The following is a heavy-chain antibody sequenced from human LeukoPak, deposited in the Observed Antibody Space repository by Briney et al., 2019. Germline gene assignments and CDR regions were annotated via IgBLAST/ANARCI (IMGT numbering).Heavy chain of an antibody. CDR1: GFTFSTYW. CDR3: AKSTYYYDTFVNAFDF. Sequence: GSLRLSCAASGFTFSTYWMSWIRQPPGKGLEWIGSIYYGGSTYYNASLRSRVTTSVDTSKNQFSLKLSSVTAADTAVYYCAKSTYYYDTFVNAFDFWGQGTVVTVSS. V-gene: IGHV4-39*07. CDR2: IYYGGST. D-gene: IGHD3-22*01. J-gene: IGHJ3*01.